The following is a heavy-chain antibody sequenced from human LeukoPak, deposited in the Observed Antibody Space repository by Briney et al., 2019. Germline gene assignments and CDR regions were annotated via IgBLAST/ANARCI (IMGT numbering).Heavy chain of an antibody. Sequence: GGSLRLSCAAPGFTFSTYWMTWVRQAPGKGLEWVAHIKEDGSVTYYVDSVKGRFTISRDNAKNSLYLQMNSLRAEDTAVYYCARAGKGDYYWGQGTLVTVSS. CDR3: ARAGKGDYY. J-gene: IGHJ4*02. V-gene: IGHV3-7*05. CDR1: GFTFSTYW. CDR2: IKEDGSVT. D-gene: IGHD2-21*02.